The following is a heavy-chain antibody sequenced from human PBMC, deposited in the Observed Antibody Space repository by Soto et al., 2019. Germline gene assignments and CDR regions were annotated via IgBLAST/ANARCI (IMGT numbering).Heavy chain of an antibody. CDR1: GGSISSGGYS. D-gene: IGHD4-17*01. V-gene: IGHV4-30-2*01. J-gene: IGHJ4*02. Sequence: SETLSLTCTVSGGSISSGGYSWSWIRQPPGKGLEWIGYIYHSGSTYYNPSLKSRVTISVDRSKNQFSLKLSSVTAADTAVYYCAISQTTVTSSDDWGQGPLVTVVS. CDR2: IYHSGST. CDR3: AISQTTVTSSDD.